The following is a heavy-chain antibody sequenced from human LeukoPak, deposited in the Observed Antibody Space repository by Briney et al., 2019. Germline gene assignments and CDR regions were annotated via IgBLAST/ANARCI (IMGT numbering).Heavy chain of an antibody. CDR1: GGSISSSSYY. J-gene: IGHJ4*02. CDR3: ARHGNYYDSSGYNYYFDY. CDR2: IYYSGST. D-gene: IGHD3-22*01. V-gene: IGHV4-39*01. Sequence: PSETLSLTCTVSGGSISSSSYYWGWIRQPPGKGLEWTGSIYYSGSTKYNPSLKSRVTISVDTSKNHFSLKLSSVTAADTAVYYCARHGNYYDSSGYNYYFDYWGQGTLGTVSS.